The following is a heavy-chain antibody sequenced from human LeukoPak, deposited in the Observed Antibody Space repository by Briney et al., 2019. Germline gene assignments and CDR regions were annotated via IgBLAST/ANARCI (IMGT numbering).Heavy chain of an antibody. CDR2: IYYSGST. D-gene: IGHD2-2*01. CDR3: ARDPVVPAAIDY. CDR1: GGSISSGDYY. V-gene: IGHV4-30-4*08. J-gene: IGHJ4*02. Sequence: PSQTLSLTCTVSGGSISSGDYYWSWIRQPPGKGLEWIGYIYYSGSTYYNPSLKSRVTISVDTSKNQFSLKLSSVTAADTAVYYCARDPVVPAAIDYWGQGTLVTVSS.